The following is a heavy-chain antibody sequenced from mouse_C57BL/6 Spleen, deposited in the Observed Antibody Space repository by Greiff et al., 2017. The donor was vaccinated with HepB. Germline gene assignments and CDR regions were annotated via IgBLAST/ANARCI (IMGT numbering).Heavy chain of an antibody. Sequence: VQLQQSGAELVKPGASVTLSCTASGFNIKDYYMHWVKQRTEQGLEWIGRIDPEDGDTKYAPKFQGKATITADTSSNTAYLQLSSLTSEDTAVYYCARGDYITTAEGYFDVWGTGTTVTVSS. CDR3: ARGDYITTAEGYFDV. J-gene: IGHJ1*03. D-gene: IGHD1-1*01. CDR1: GFNIKDYY. CDR2: IDPEDGDT. V-gene: IGHV14-2*01.